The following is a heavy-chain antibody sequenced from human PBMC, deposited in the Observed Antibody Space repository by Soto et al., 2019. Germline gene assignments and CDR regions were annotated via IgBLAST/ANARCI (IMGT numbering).Heavy chain of an antibody. D-gene: IGHD3-10*01. CDR3: ARDLGVWFGESNWFDP. CDR2: IYYSGST. J-gene: IGHJ5*02. Sequence: SETLSLTCTVSGGSISSHYWSWIRQPPGKGLEWIGYIYYSGSTNYNPSLKSRVTISVDTSKNQFSLKLSSVTAADTAVYYCARDLGVWFGESNWFDPWGQGTLVTVSS. CDR1: GGSISSHY. V-gene: IGHV4-59*11.